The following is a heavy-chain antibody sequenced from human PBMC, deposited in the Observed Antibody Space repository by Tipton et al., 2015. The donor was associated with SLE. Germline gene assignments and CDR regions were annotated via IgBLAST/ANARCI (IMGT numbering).Heavy chain of an antibody. CDR2: INHSGST. D-gene: IGHD6-13*01. Sequence: TLFLTCAVYGGSFSGYSWTWIRQPPGKGLEWIGEINHSGSTNYNPSLKSRVTISVDTSKNQFSLKLSSVTAADTAVYYCARDRYSSSGPGWFDPWGQGTLVTVSS. V-gene: IGHV4-34*01. CDR1: GGSFSGYS. J-gene: IGHJ5*02. CDR3: ARDRYSSSGPGWFDP.